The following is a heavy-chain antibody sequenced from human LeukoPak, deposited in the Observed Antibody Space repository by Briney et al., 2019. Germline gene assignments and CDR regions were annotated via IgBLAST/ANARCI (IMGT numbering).Heavy chain of an antibody. CDR2: IIPIFGTA. CDR1: GGTFSSYA. J-gene: IGHJ6*03. Sequence: ASVKVSCKASGGTFSSYAISWVRQAPGPGLEWMGGIIPIFGTANYAQKFQGRVTITADESTSTAYMELSSLRSEDTAVSYCARDGYAPNYYYMDGWGKGTTVTVSS. CDR3: ARDGYAPNYYYMDG. D-gene: IGHD2-8*01. V-gene: IGHV1-69*13.